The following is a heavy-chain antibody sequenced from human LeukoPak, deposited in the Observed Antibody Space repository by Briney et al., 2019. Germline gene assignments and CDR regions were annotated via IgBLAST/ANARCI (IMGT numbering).Heavy chain of an antibody. Sequence: SETLSLTCTVSGGSISSYYWSWIRQPPGKGLEWIGYIYYSGSTNYNPSLKSRVTISVDTSKNQFSLKLSSVTAADTAVYYCARHAGNWFDPWGQGTLVTVSS. J-gene: IGHJ5*02. CDR3: ARHAGNWFDP. V-gene: IGHV4-59*08. D-gene: IGHD3-10*01. CDR2: IYYSGST. CDR1: GGSISSYY.